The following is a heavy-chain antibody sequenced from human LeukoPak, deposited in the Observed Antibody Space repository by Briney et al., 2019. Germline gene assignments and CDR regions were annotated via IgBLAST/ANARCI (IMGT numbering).Heavy chain of an antibody. D-gene: IGHD5-24*01. Sequence: SVTVSFTASGGTFSIYAISWVRQAPGQGLEWMGGIIPIFGTANYAQKFQGRVTITADESTSTAYMELSSLRSEGTAVYYCARDPAHGGRDGYYYYGMDVWGQGTTVTVSS. CDR3: ARDPAHGGRDGYYYYGMDV. V-gene: IGHV1-69*13. CDR2: IIPIFGTA. CDR1: GGTFSIYA. J-gene: IGHJ6*02.